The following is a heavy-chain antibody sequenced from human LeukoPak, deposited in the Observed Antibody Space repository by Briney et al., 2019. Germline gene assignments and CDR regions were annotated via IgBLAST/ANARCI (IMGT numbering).Heavy chain of an antibody. Sequence: SETLSLTCTVSGGSITRYFWSWIRQPPGKGLEWIGYISDSGRSEYNPSLKSRVALSMDTSNNQFSLKVRSVTAADTAVYYCAKSYGSGNYFDSWGQGTVVCVFS. CDR2: ISDSGRS. D-gene: IGHD3-10*01. CDR1: GGSITRYF. CDR3: AKSYGSGNYFDS. J-gene: IGHJ4*02. V-gene: IGHV4-59*01.